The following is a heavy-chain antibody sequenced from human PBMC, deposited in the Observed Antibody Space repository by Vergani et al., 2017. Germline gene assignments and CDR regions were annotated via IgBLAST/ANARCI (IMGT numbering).Heavy chain of an antibody. CDR1: GGSISSYY. J-gene: IGHJ3*02. CDR3: ARAVQMARIGHDAFDI. CDR2: IYYSGST. V-gene: IGHV4-59*01. Sequence: QVQLQESGPGLVKPSETLSLTCTVSGGSISSYYWSWIRQPPGKGLEWIGYIYYSGSTNYNPSLKSRVTISVDTSKNHFSLKLSSVTATDTAVYYCARAVQMARIGHDAFDIWGQGTMVTVSS. D-gene: IGHD5-24*01.